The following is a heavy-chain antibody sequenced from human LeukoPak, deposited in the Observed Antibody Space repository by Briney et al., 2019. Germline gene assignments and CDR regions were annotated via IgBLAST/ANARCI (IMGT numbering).Heavy chain of an antibody. J-gene: IGHJ4*02. CDR3: TRHHDYGDKIDY. CDR1: GASISNYY. CDR2: IHYSGST. Sequence: PSETQSLTCTVSGASISNYYWAWIRQPPGKGLEWIGSIHYSGSTYYSPSLKSRLTISGDTYKSQFSLKLTFVTAADTAVYYCTRHHDYGDKIDYWGQGALVTVSS. D-gene: IGHD4-23*01. V-gene: IGHV4-39*01.